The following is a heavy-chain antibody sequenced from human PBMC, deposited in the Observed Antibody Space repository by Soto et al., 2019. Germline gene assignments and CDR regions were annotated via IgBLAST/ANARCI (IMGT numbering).Heavy chain of an antibody. J-gene: IGHJ4*02. CDR3: ARGDLYSSGWFNRGLDY. V-gene: IGHV1-2*04. CDR1: GYTFTGYY. D-gene: IGHD6-19*01. Sequence: QVQLVQSGAEVKKPGASVKVSCKASGYTFTGYYMHWVRQAPGPGLEWMGWINPNSGGTNYAQKFQGWVTMTRDTSISTAYMELSRLRSDDTAVYYCARGDLYSSGWFNRGLDYWGQGTLVTVSS. CDR2: INPNSGGT.